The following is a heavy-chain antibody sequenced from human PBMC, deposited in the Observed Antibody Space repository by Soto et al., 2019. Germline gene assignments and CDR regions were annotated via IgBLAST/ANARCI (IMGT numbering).Heavy chain of an antibody. Sequence: GGSLRLSCAASGFTFSSYAMSWVRQAPGKGLEWVSAISGSGGSTYYADSVKGRFTISRDNSKNTLYLQMNSLRAEDTAVYYCAKGYYGAGSFVYYYYYIDVWGKGTTVTVSS. J-gene: IGHJ6*03. D-gene: IGHD3-10*01. V-gene: IGHV3-23*01. CDR1: GFTFSSYA. CDR2: ISGSGGST. CDR3: AKGYYGAGSFVYYYYYIDV.